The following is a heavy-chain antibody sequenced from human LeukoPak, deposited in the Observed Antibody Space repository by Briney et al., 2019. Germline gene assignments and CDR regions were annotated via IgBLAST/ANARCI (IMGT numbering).Heavy chain of an antibody. CDR2: INPNSGGT. J-gene: IGHJ5*02. V-gene: IGHV1-2*02. Sequence: ASVTVSCKASGYTFTGYYMHWVRLAPGQGLEWMRWINPNSGGTNYAQKFQGRVTMTRDTSISTAYMELSRLRSDDTAVYYCAREMATMNWFDPWGQGTLITVSS. CDR3: AREMATMNWFDP. D-gene: IGHD5-24*01. CDR1: GYTFTGYY.